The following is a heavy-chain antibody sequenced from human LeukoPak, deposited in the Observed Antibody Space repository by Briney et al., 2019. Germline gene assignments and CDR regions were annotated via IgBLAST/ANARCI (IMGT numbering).Heavy chain of an antibody. D-gene: IGHD3-10*01. Sequence: GASVKVSCKASGGTFSSYTISWVRQAPGQGLEWMGRIITILGIANNAQKFQGRVTITADKSTSTGYMELSSLISEDTAVYYCAHVDYYIDYWGQGTLVTVSS. V-gene: IGHV1-69*02. J-gene: IGHJ4*02. CDR2: IITILGIA. CDR3: AHVDYYIDY. CDR1: GGTFSSYT.